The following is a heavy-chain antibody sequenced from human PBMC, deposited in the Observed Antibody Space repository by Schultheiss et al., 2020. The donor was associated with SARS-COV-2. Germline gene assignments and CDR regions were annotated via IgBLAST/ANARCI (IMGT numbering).Heavy chain of an antibody. CDR1: GFTFSDYY. CDR2: ISSSGSTI. D-gene: IGHD3-10*01. V-gene: IGHV3-11*01. J-gene: IGHJ6*02. CDR3: ARDYYGSGSYLGEGLWRFFFDYGMDV. Sequence: GGSLRLSCAASGFTFSDYYMSWIRQAPGKGLEWVSYISSSGSTIYYADSVKGRFTISRDNAKNSLYLQMNSLRAEDTAVYYCARDYYGSGSYLGEGLWRFFFDYGMDVWGQGTTVTVSS.